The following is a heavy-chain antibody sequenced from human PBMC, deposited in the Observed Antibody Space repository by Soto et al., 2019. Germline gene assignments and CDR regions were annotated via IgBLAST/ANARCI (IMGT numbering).Heavy chain of an antibody. CDR2: IYPGDSDT. CDR3: ARPPSPERSGIYCSSTSCYFDY. V-gene: IGHV5-51*01. CDR1: GYSFTSYW. Sequence: GESLKISCKGSGYSFTSYWIGWVRQMPGKGLEWMGIIYPGDSDTRYSPSFQGQVTISADKSISTAYLQWSSLKASDTAMYYCARPPSPERSGIYCSSTSCYFDYWGQGTLVTVSS. D-gene: IGHD2-2*01. J-gene: IGHJ4*02.